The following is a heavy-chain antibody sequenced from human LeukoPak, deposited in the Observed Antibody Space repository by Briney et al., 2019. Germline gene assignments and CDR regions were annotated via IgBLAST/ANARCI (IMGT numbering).Heavy chain of an antibody. V-gene: IGHV3-11*01. CDR2: ISSSGSTI. Sequence: TGGSQRLSCAASGFTFSSYWMSWIRQAPGKGLEWVSYISSSGSTIYYADSVKGRFTISRDNAKNSLYLQMNSLRAEDTAVYYCARDGNDAFDIWGQGTMVTVSS. J-gene: IGHJ3*02. CDR3: ARDGNDAFDI. CDR1: GFTFSSYW.